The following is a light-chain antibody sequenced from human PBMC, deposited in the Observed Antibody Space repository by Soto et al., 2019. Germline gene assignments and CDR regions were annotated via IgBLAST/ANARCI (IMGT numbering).Light chain of an antibody. J-gene: IGKJ3*01. Sequence: DIQMTQSPSSLSESVGDRVNITCRASQIINTWLAWYQQNPWKAPKLLIYRASNLVNGVPSRFSGSGSGTEFTLTISSLQPDDSAIYYCQQYETYSGTFGPGTKVDL. CDR2: RAS. CDR1: QIINTW. CDR3: QQYETYSGT. V-gene: IGKV1-5*03.